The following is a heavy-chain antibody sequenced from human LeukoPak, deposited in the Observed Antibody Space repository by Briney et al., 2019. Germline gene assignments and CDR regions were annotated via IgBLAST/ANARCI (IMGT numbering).Heavy chain of an antibody. Sequence: SETLSLTCSVSRDSISNYYWSWIRQPAGKGLEWIGRIYTSGSTNYNPSLKSRVTMSVDTSKNQFSLKLSSVTAADTAVYYCARGMAQLVHWFDPWGQGTLVTVSS. CDR3: ARGMAQLVHWFDP. CDR1: RDSISNYY. D-gene: IGHD6-13*01. CDR2: IYTSGST. J-gene: IGHJ5*02. V-gene: IGHV4-4*07.